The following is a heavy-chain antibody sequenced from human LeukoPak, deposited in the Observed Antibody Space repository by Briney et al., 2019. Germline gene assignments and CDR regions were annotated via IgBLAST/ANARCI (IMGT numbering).Heavy chain of an antibody. J-gene: IGHJ4*02. CDR2: ISAYNGNT. V-gene: IGHV1-18*01. CDR1: GYTFTSYG. Sequence: ASVKVSCKASGYTFTSYGISWVRQAPGQGLEWMGWISAYNGNTNYAQKLQGRVTMTTDTSTSTAYMELRSLRSDDTAVYYCARNVLLWFGESRSIDYWGQGTLVTVSS. CDR3: ARNVLLWFGESRSIDY. D-gene: IGHD3-10*01.